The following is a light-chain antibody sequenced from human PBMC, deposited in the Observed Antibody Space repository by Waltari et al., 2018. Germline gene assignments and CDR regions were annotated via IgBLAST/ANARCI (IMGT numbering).Light chain of an antibody. CDR1: SASIASNY. Sequence: NSLLTQPHSVSESPGKTVTISCTRTSASIASNYVQWSQQRPGSAPTTVIFEDTQRPSGVPDRFSASIDTSSNSASLTISGLKTEDEALYYCQSYDSDEGVVFGGGTKLTVL. CDR3: QSYDSDEGVV. J-gene: IGLJ2*01. V-gene: IGLV6-57*03. CDR2: EDT.